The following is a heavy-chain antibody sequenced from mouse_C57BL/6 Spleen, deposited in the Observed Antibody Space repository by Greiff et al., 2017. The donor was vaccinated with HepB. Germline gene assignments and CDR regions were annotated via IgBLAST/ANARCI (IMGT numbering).Heavy chain of an antibody. J-gene: IGHJ1*03. CDR2: ISDGGSYT. CDR1: GFTFSSYA. V-gene: IGHV5-4*01. Sequence: EVQLVESGGGLVKPGGSLKLSCAASGFTFSSYAMSWVRQTPEKRLEWVATISDGGSYTYYPDNVKGRFTISRDNAKNNLYLQMSHLKSEDTAMYYCARGRGNFDVWGTGTTVTVSS. CDR3: ARGRGNFDV.